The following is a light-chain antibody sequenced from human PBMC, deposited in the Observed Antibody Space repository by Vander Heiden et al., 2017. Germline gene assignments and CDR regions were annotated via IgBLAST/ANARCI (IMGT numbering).Light chain of an antibody. Sequence: QSVLTQPPSASGPPGQRVTLSCSGSSPTIGSNNVSWYQHRPGTAPKLLIYSNNQGPSGVPDRFSGSKSGTSASLAISGLQSEDEADYYCAAWDDSLNGVVFGGGTRLTVL. CDR2: SNN. CDR3: AAWDDSLNGVV. J-gene: IGLJ2*01. V-gene: IGLV1-44*01. CDR1: SPTIGSNN.